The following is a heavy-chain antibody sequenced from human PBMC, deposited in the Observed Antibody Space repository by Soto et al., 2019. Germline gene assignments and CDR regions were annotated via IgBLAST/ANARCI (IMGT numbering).Heavy chain of an antibody. J-gene: IGHJ1*01. V-gene: IGHV4-59*12. CDR2: IFSSGST. Sequence: PSETLSLTCTVSGGSISNYYWSWIRQPPGKGLQWIGYIFSSGSTNYNPSLKSRVTISVDTSKNQFSLNLSSVTAADTAVYFCAIYDSSGCQRFQHWGQRTLVTVSS. CDR3: AIYDSSGCQRFQH. D-gene: IGHD3-22*01. CDR1: GGSISNYY.